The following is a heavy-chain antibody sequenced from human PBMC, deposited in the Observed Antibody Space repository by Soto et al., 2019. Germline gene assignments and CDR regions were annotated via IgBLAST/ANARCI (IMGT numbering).Heavy chain of an antibody. Sequence: GASVKVSCKASGYTFTNYHIHWVRQAPGQGPEWMGIIFVSVATTIYAQRFQGRVTMTRDTSTSEVYMELSSLTSDDTAVYYCARGPYDNWYYLYMDVWGKGTTVTVSS. V-gene: IGHV1-46*01. D-gene: IGHD1-20*01. CDR1: GYTFTNYH. CDR3: ARGPYDNWYYLYMDV. J-gene: IGHJ6*03. CDR2: IFVSVATT.